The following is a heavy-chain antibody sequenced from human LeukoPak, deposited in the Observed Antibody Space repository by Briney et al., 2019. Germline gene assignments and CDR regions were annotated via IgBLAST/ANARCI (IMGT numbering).Heavy chain of an antibody. Sequence: PSGTLSLTCGVTGGSISNNWWTWVRQPPGKGLEWIGEISQSARTNYNPSLESRVTMSIDKSRNQFSLRMTSVTAADTAVYYCAGVRLGSSGFSEYFEHWGQGTLVTVSS. CDR3: AGVRLGSSGFSEYFEH. J-gene: IGHJ1*01. D-gene: IGHD3-22*01. CDR2: ISQSART. V-gene: IGHV4-4*02. CDR1: GGSISNNW.